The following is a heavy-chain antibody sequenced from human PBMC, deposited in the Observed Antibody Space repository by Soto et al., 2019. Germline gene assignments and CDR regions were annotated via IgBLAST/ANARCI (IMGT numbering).Heavy chain of an antibody. Sequence: EVQLVESGGGLVQPGGSLRLSCAASVTVSSNYMTWVRQAPGKGLEWVSVIYSAGSTFYADSVKGRFTISRDNSRDTLYLQMNGLGAGDTAVYYCARDTVAVAGRDYWGQGTLVTVSS. CDR1: VTVSSNY. V-gene: IGHV3-66*01. CDR3: ARDTVAVAGRDY. CDR2: IYSAGST. J-gene: IGHJ4*02. D-gene: IGHD6-19*01.